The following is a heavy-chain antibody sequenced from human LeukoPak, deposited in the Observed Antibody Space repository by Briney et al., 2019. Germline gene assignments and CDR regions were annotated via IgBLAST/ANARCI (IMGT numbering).Heavy chain of an antibody. CDR3: ARDRYCGSGGCPMDV. D-gene: IGHD2-15*01. V-gene: IGHV3-23*01. CDR2: ISGSGGSP. Sequence: GGSLRLSCAASGFTFSSYGMNWVRQAPGKGLEWVSAISGSGGSPYYADSVKGRFTISRDSSKNTLYLQMNSLRVEDTAVYYCARDRYCGSGGCPMDVWGKGTTVTVSS. CDR1: GFTFSSYG. J-gene: IGHJ6*03.